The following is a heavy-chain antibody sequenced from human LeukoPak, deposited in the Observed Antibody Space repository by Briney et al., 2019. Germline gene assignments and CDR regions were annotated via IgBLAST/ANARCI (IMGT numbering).Heavy chain of an antibody. V-gene: IGHV3-7*01. Sequence: QSGGSLRLSCAASGFTLSSHWMSWVREGPGKGLEWVANIKEDGNEKYYVDSVKGRFIISRDNAKNSVYLQMNSLRPEDTAVYYCARDRADDDSSGYIYRDFAYWGQGNLVTVSP. CDR3: ARDRADDDSSGYIYRDFAY. D-gene: IGHD3-22*01. CDR2: IKEDGNEK. J-gene: IGHJ4*02. CDR1: GFTLSSHW.